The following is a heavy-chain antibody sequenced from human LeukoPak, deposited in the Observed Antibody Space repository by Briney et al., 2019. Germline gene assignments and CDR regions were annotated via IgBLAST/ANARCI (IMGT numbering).Heavy chain of an antibody. J-gene: IGHJ4*02. V-gene: IGHV3-74*01. CDR1: GFTFSDTW. Sequence: GGSLRLSCAASGFTFSDTWMHWVRQAPGEGLVWVSRIRSDGSDTRYAESVKGRFTISRDNAKNTLFLQMSSLRAEDTAVYFCAREILAPGKTHDYWGQGTLVTVSS. CDR2: IRSDGSDT. CDR3: AREILAPGKTHDY.